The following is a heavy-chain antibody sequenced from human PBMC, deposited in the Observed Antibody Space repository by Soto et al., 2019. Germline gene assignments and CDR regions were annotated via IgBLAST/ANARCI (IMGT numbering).Heavy chain of an antibody. CDR2: IIPLFGAP. J-gene: IGHJ4*02. Sequence: QVHLVQSGAEVKKPGSSVRVSCKTSGGTFSDLAFSWVRQAPRQGLEWVGGIIPLFGAPNYAREFQGRVTISADDSASNVYMELRSLRSEDTAVYYCASERVAEMATGGYFNNWGQGTLVTVSS. CDR3: ASERVAEMATGGYFNN. D-gene: IGHD5-12*01. V-gene: IGHV1-69*01. CDR1: GGTFSDLA.